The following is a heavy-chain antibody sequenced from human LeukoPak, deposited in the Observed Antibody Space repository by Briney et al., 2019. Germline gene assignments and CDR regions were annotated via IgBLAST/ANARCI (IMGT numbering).Heavy chain of an antibody. CDR2: IIPIFGTA. V-gene: IGHV1-69*06. CDR3: ARAEFVSTPYYYYYMDV. J-gene: IGHJ6*03. D-gene: IGHD6-13*01. Sequence: SVKVSCKASGGTFSSYAISWVRQAPGQGLEWMGRIIPIFGTANYAQKFQGRVTITADKSTSTAYMELSSLRSEDTAVYYCARAEFVSTPYYYYYMDVWGKGTTVTVSS. CDR1: GGTFSSYA.